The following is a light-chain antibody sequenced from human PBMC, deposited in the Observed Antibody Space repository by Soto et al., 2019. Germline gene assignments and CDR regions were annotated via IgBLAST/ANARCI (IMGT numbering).Light chain of an antibody. CDR2: GAS. Sequence: EIVLTQSPGTLSLSPGERASLSCRASQTVSSSFLAWYQQKPGQAPRILIFGASGRATGIPDRFSGSGSGTDFTLTISRLEPEDFAVXXXQQYGXLXWTFGQGTKVDIK. J-gene: IGKJ1*01. V-gene: IGKV3-20*01. CDR1: QTVSSSF. CDR3: QQYGXLXWT.